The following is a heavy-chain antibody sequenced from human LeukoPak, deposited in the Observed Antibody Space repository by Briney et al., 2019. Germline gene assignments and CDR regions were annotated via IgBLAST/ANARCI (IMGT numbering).Heavy chain of an antibody. Sequence: GGSLKISCKGSGYSFTNYWIGWVRQMPGKGLEWMGIIYPGDSDTRYSPSFQGQVTISADKSISTAYLQWNSLKASDTAMYYCARHLAVAGNQFYFDYWGQGTLVTVSS. D-gene: IGHD6-19*01. V-gene: IGHV5-51*01. CDR1: GYSFTNYW. CDR3: ARHLAVAGNQFYFDY. CDR2: IYPGDSDT. J-gene: IGHJ4*02.